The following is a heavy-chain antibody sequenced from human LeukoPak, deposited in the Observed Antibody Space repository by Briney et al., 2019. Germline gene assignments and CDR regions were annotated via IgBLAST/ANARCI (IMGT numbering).Heavy chain of an antibody. CDR1: GASISSSDYY. V-gene: IGHV4-39*01. J-gene: IGHJ4*02. D-gene: IGHD1-1*01. Sequence: PSETLSLTCVLSGASISSSDYYWAWIRQPPRKGLEWIGTVYYSGSTYYNPSLKSRLTISVDTSNNSISLKVTSLTAADTAVYYCARHGNWEPFDYWGQGSLVTVSS. CDR2: VYYSGST. CDR3: ARHGNWEPFDY.